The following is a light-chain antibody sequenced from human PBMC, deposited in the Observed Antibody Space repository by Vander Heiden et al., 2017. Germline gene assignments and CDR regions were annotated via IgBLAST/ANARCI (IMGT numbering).Light chain of an antibody. CDR3: RSYGGNNNFVL. CDR2: EVR. V-gene: IGLV2-8*01. CDR1: SSDVGGYNY. Sequence: QSALTQPPSAAGSPGQAVTISCTGTSSDVGGYNYVSWYQQHPGKSPKLCIEEVRKRPSGVPDRFAGSKSGNTASLTVSGLQVDDEADYYCRSYGGNNNFVLFGGGTKLTVL. J-gene: IGLJ2*01.